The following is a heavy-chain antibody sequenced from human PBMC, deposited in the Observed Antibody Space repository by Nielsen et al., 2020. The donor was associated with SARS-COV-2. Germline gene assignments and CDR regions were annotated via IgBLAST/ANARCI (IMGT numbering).Heavy chain of an antibody. CDR3: AKLGVGATWGADYYGMDV. Sequence: GGSLRLSCAASGFTFSSYSMNWVRQAPGKGLEWVSSISSSSSYIYYADSVKGRFTISRDNAKNSLYLQMNSLRAEDTALYYCAKLGVGATWGADYYGMDVWGQGTTVTVSS. J-gene: IGHJ6*02. CDR2: ISSSSSYI. V-gene: IGHV3-21*04. CDR1: GFTFSSYS. D-gene: IGHD1-26*01.